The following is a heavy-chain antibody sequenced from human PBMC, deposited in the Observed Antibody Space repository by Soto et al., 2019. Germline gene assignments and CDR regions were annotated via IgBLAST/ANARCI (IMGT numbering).Heavy chain of an antibody. CDR3: AKAEQYCTNGVCYWVSIYYMDV. D-gene: IGHD2-8*01. CDR1: GFTFSSYA. V-gene: IGHV3-23*01. J-gene: IGHJ6*03. CDR2: ISGSGGST. Sequence: PGGSLRLSCAASGFTFSSYAMSWVRQAPGKGLEWVSAISGSGGSTYYADSVKGRFTISRDNSKNTLYLQMNSLRAEDTAVYYCAKAEQYCTNGVCYWVSIYYMDVWGKGTTVTVSS.